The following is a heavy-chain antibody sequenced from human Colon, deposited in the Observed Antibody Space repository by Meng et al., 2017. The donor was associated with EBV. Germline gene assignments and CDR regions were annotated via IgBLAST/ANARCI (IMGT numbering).Heavy chain of an antibody. V-gene: IGHV4-30-4*01. CDR1: GGSISSGDYY. D-gene: IGHD5-12*01. J-gene: IGHJ4*02. Sequence: QVQLQRSGPGLVKPSQTPSLTCTVSGGSISSGDYYWSWIRQPPGKGLEWIGYIYYSGSTYYNPSLKSRVTISVDTSKNQFSLKLSSVTAADTAVYYCARDRGGLGAFDYWGQGTLVTVSS. CDR3: ARDRGGLGAFDY. CDR2: IYYSGST.